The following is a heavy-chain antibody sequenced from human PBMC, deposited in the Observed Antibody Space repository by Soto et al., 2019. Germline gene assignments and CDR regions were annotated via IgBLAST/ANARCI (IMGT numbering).Heavy chain of an antibody. CDR3: VLAGCRRTGCYSVDL. D-gene: IGHD2-2*01. CDR2: IRSDSASSAI. J-gene: IGHJ5*02. CDR1: GFTFGGSP. Sequence: EAQLVQSGGGLVQPGGSLQLSCAASGFTFGGSPVHWVRQASGQGLEWVGRIRSDSASSAIAYAASVRGRFTRARDDSKSTACLQVNSLEVEDTALYDDVLAGCRRTGCYSVDLWGQGTLVTVSS. V-gene: IGHV3-73*01.